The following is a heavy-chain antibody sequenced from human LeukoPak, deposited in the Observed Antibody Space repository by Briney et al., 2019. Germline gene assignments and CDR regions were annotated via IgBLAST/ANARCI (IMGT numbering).Heavy chain of an antibody. D-gene: IGHD3-22*01. Sequence: SETLTLICSVSGGSIRNYYWTWIRQPPGKGLERIGHVSNSGSTKYNPSLKSRVTISIDTSKKHFSLKLSSVTAADTAVYYCASRAYYDSSGLDYWGQGILVTVSS. CDR2: VSNSGST. J-gene: IGHJ4*02. CDR1: GGSIRNYY. V-gene: IGHV4-59*08. CDR3: ASRAYYDSSGLDY.